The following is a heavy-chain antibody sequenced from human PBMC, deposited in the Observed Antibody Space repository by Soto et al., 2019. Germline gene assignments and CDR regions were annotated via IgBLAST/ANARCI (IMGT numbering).Heavy chain of an antibody. J-gene: IGHJ4*02. CDR2: IYYSGST. Sequence: SETLSLTCTVSGGSVSSGSYYWSWIRQPPGKGLEWIGYIYYSGSTNYNPSLKSRVTISVDTSKNQFSLKLSSVTAADTAVYYCARAGVVYYDSSGYAVGDYFDYWGQGTQVTVSS. CDR3: ARAGVVYYDSSGYAVGDYFDY. CDR1: GGSVSSGSYY. V-gene: IGHV4-61*01. D-gene: IGHD3-22*01.